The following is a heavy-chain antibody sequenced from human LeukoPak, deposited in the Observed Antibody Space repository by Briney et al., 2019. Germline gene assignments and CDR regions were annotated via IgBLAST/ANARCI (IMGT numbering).Heavy chain of an antibody. V-gene: IGHV3-23*01. J-gene: IGHJ4*02. CDR3: AKVSWSASDRHC. Sequence: GGSLRLSCAASGLTFNSYDLSWVRQAPGKGLDWVSGITGSGGSAFYADSVKGWFTISRDNSKNTLYLQMNSLRAEDTAVYYCAKVSWSASDRHCWGQGTLVTVSS. D-gene: IGHD3-3*01. CDR2: ITGSGGSA. CDR1: GLTFNSYD.